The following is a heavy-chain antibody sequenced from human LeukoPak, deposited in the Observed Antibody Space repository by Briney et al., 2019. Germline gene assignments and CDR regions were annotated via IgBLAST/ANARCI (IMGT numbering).Heavy chain of an antibody. V-gene: IGHV4-59*08. CDR2: IHYSGRT. CDR1: GGSISGYY. Sequence: SETLSLTCTVSGGSISGYYWSWIRQPPGKGLEWIAYIHYSGRTKYNPSLKSRTTMSVDTSKNQFSLRLSSVTAADTAVYYCARHLSSGMDVWGHGSTVTVSS. D-gene: IGHD2/OR15-2a*01. CDR3: ARHLSSGMDV. J-gene: IGHJ6*02.